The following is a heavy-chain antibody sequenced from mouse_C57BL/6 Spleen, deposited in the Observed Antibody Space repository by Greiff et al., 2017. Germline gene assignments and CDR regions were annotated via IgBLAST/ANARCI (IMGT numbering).Heavy chain of an antibody. CDR3: ARHDLYDYHYAMDD. J-gene: IGHJ4*01. V-gene: IGHV5-9*01. Sequence: DVKLVESGGGLVKPGGSLKLSCAASGFAFRSYTMSWVRQTPEKRLEWVATISGGGGNTSYPDSVKGRFTISRDNAKNTQYLQMSSLRSEDTALYYGARHDLYDYHYAMDDWGQGTTVTVSS. D-gene: IGHD2-4*01. CDR2: ISGGGGNT. CDR1: GFAFRSYT.